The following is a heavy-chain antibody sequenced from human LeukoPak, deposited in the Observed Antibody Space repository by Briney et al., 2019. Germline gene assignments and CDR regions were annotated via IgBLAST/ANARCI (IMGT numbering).Heavy chain of an antibody. V-gene: IGHV4-59*01. CDR3: ARASIDDYVWGSYRYSSYYFDY. CDR1: GGSISSYY. Sequence: PSETLSLTCTVSGGSISSYYWSWFRQPPGKGLEWIGYIYYSGSTNYNPSLKSRVTISVDTSKNQFSLKLSSVTAADTAVYYCARASIDDYVWGSYRYSSYYFDYWGQGTLVTVSS. J-gene: IGHJ4*02. D-gene: IGHD3-16*02. CDR2: IYYSGST.